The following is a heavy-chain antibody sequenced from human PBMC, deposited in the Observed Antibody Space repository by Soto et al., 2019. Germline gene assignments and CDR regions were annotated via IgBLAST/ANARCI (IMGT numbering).Heavy chain of an antibody. J-gene: IGHJ4*02. Sequence: QVLLVESGGGVVQPGRSLRLSCAASGFTFSSYGMHWVRQAPGKGLEWVAVIWYDGSNKYYADSVKGRFTISRDNSKNTLYLQMNSLRAEDTAVYYCARGMIAAAGTSLDYWGQGTLVTVSS. CDR3: ARGMIAAAGTSLDY. V-gene: IGHV3-33*01. CDR1: GFTFSSYG. D-gene: IGHD6-13*01. CDR2: IWYDGSNK.